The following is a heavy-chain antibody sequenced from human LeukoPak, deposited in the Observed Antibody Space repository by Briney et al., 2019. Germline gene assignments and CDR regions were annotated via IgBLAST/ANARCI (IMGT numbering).Heavy chain of an antibody. J-gene: IGHJ4*02. V-gene: IGHV3-7*01. Sequence: GGSLRLSCAASGFTFGNFWMSWVRQAPGWGLQWVASIRGDASDIHYEDSVKGRFTISRDNARNSLYLHMNSLRAEDTAVYYCARLFGGVTTYDYWGQGTLVTVSS. CDR1: GFTFGNFW. CDR2: IRGDASDI. CDR3: ARLFGGVTTYDY. D-gene: IGHD3-10*02.